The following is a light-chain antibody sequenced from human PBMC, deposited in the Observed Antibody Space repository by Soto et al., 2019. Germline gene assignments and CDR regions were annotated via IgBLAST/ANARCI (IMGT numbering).Light chain of an antibody. V-gene: IGKV1-39*01. Sequence: DIQMTQSPSSLSASVGDRVSITCRASQSITIYVNWYQQKPGKAPKLLIYAASSLQSGVPSRFSGSGSGTDFTLTISSLQPEDFATYYCQQSYITPLTFGQGTKVDIK. CDR1: QSITIY. CDR2: AAS. J-gene: IGKJ1*01. CDR3: QQSYITPLT.